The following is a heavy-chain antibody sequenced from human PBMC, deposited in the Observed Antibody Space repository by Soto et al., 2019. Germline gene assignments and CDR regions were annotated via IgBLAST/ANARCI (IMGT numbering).Heavy chain of an antibody. CDR2: IYYSGST. D-gene: IGHD5-18*01. J-gene: IGHJ4*02. CDR3: ASRGRGYSYGYDY. V-gene: IGHV4-39*01. Sequence: SETLSLTCTVSGGSISSSIYYWGWIRHPPGKGLEWIGSIYYSGSTYYNPSLKSRVTISVDTSKNQFSLKLSSVTAADTAVYYCASRGRGYSYGYDYWGQGTLVTVSS. CDR1: GGSISSSIYY.